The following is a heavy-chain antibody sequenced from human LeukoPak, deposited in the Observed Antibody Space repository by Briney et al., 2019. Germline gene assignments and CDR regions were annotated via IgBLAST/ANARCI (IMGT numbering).Heavy chain of an antibody. Sequence: SETLSLTCTVSGGSISSYYWSWIRQPPGKGLEWIGYIYYSGSTNYNPSLKSRVTISVDTSKNQFSLKLSSVTAADTAVYYCARDPGRRGAFDIWGQGTMVTVSS. V-gene: IGHV4-59*01. CDR2: IYYSGST. D-gene: IGHD1-14*01. CDR3: ARDPGRRGAFDI. J-gene: IGHJ3*02. CDR1: GGSISSYY.